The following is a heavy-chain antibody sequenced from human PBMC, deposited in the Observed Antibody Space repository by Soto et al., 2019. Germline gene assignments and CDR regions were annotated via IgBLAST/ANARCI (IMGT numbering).Heavy chain of an antibody. Sequence: EVQLLESGGGLVQPGGSLRLSCAASGFTFSSYAMSWVRQAPGKGLEWVSAISGSGGSTYYADSVKGRFTISRDNSKHTLYLQMNSLRAEDTAVYYCAKQILSNYDILTGGFDYWGQGTLVTVSS. V-gene: IGHV3-23*01. D-gene: IGHD3-9*01. J-gene: IGHJ4*02. CDR1: GFTFSSYA. CDR2: ISGSGGST. CDR3: AKQILSNYDILTGGFDY.